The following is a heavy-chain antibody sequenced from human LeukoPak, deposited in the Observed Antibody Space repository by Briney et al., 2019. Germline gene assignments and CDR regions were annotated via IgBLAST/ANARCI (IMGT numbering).Heavy chain of an antibody. V-gene: IGHV3-30*03. CDR2: TSYDGRNK. J-gene: IGHJ6*02. D-gene: IGHD4-17*01. Sequence: GRSLTLSCAASAFAFRNYGMHWVRQAPGKWLEWVALTSYDGRNKDYADSVRGRFTISRDNSKNTLYLQMNSLRAEDTAVYYCARVGSVTTLHDYEGMDVWGQGTTVTVSS. CDR1: AFAFRNYG. CDR3: ARVGSVTTLHDYEGMDV.